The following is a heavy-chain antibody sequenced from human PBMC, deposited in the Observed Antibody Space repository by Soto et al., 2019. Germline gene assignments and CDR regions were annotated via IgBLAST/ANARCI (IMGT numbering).Heavy chain of an antibody. CDR1: GDSVTSNVW. V-gene: IGHV4-4*02. Sequence: SETLSLTCAVSGDSVTSNVWWSWVRQPPGKGLEWIGEAYHNGLTDYNPSLKSRVTMSVDTSKNEFYLKLTSLTAADTAIYYCARDAAVPGESDRFDYWGQGTLVTAPQ. J-gene: IGHJ4*02. CDR3: ARDAAVPGESDRFDY. D-gene: IGHD6-19*01. CDR2: AYHNGLT.